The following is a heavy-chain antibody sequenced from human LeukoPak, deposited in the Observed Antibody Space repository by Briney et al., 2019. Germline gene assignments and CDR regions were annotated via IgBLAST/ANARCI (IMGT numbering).Heavy chain of an antibody. CDR2: ISAYNGNT. CDR1: GYTFTSYG. Sequence: ASVKVSCKASGYTFTSYGISWVRQAPGQGLEWMGWISAYNGNTNYAQKLQDRVTMTTDTSTSTAYMELRSLRSDDTAVYYRARDTTGYSYGFFDYWGQGTLVTVSS. CDR3: ARDTTGYSYGFFDY. V-gene: IGHV1-18*01. D-gene: IGHD5-18*01. J-gene: IGHJ4*02.